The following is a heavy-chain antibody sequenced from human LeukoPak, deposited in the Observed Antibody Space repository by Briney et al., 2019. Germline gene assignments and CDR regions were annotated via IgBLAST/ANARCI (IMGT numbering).Heavy chain of an antibody. CDR2: ISAYNGNT. CDR1: GYTFTSYG. CDR3: ARDLVTYYDFWSGYQFDY. J-gene: IGHJ4*02. Sequence: GASVKVSCKASGYTFTSYGISWVRQAPGQGLEWMGWISAYNGNTNYAQKLQGRVTMTTDTSTSTAYMELRSLRSDDTAVYYCARDLVTYYDFWSGYQFDYWGQGTLVTVSS. D-gene: IGHD3-3*01. V-gene: IGHV1-18*01.